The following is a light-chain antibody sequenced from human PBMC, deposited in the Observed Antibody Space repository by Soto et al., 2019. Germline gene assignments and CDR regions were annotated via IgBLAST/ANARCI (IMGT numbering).Light chain of an antibody. CDR2: DAS. J-gene: IGKJ5*01. Sequence: EIVVTQSPGTLSLSPGERATLSCGATESVVSNYLAWYQLKPGQAPRLLIYDASNRATGIPARFSGSGSGTDFTLTISSLEPEDFAVYYCQQRSNWPPETFGQGTRLEIK. V-gene: IGKV3-11*01. CDR1: ESVVSNY. CDR3: QQRSNWPPET.